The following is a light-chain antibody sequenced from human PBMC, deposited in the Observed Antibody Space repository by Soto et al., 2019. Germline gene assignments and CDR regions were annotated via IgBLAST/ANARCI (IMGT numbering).Light chain of an antibody. CDR2: EVI. CDR3: CSYAGSTSLV. Sequence: QSVLTQPASVSGSPGQSMTISGPGTSSDVGSYNLVSWYQQHPGKAPKVIIYEVIKRPSGVSNRFSGSKSGNTASLTISGLQAEDEADYYCCSYAGSTSLVFGGGTKVTVL. J-gene: IGLJ2*01. CDR1: SSDVGSYNL. V-gene: IGLV2-23*02.